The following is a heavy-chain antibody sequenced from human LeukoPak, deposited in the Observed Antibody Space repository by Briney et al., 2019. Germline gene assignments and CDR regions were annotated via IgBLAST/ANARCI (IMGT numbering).Heavy chain of an antibody. CDR2: IYYSGST. V-gene: IGHV4-39*07. D-gene: IGHD6-19*01. J-gene: IGHJ4*02. CDR3: ARERGWYPDY. Sequence: XXGLEWIGSIYYSGSTYYNPSLKSRVTISVDTSKNQFSLKLSSVTAADTAVYYCARERGWYPDYWGQGTLVTVSS.